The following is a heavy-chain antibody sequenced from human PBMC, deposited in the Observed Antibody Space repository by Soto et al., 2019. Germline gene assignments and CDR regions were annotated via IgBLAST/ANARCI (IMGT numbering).Heavy chain of an antibody. CDR1: GGSITNAYYF. J-gene: IGHJ4*02. D-gene: IGHD3-9*01. Sequence: SETLSLTCTVSGGSITNAYYFWGWVRQPPGKGLEWIGSIYYSGSTYYNPSLKSRVTISVDTSRNQISLKLSSVTAADTAVYYCVSPQRRLVSLFDSWGQGTLVTVSS. CDR2: IYYSGST. V-gene: IGHV4-39*01. CDR3: VSPQRRLVSLFDS.